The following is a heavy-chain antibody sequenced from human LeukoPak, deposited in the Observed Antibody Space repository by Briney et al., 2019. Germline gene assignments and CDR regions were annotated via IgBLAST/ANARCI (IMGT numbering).Heavy chain of an antibody. CDR1: GGSISSSSYY. CDR2: INHSGIT. D-gene: IGHD6-13*01. V-gene: IGHV4-39*07. CDR3: ARAGYSSSWYPVY. Sequence: SETLSLTCTVSGGSISSSSYYWGWIRQPPGKGLEWIGEINHSGITNYDPSLNSRVTISVDTSKNQFSLKLSSVPAADTAVYYCARAGYSSSWYPVYWGQGTLVTVSS. J-gene: IGHJ4*02.